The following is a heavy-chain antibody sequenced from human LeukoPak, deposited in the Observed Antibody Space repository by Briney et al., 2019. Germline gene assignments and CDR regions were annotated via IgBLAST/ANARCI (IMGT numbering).Heavy chain of an antibody. D-gene: IGHD3-22*01. CDR3: ARERTHITMIVVVANYYYGMDV. V-gene: IGHV1-46*01. J-gene: IGHJ6*02. CDR2: INPSGGST. CDR1: GYTFTSYY. Sequence: ASVKVSCKASGYTFTSYYMHWVRQAPGQGLEWMGIINPSGGSTSYAQKFQGRVTMTRDTSTSTVYMELSSLRSEDTAVYYCARERTHITMIVVVANYYYGMDVLGQGTTVTVSS.